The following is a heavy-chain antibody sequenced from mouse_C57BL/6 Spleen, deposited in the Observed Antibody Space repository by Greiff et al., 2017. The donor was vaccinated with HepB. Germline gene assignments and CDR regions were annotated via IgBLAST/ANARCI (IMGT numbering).Heavy chain of an antibody. Sequence: EVQVVESGGGLVKPGGSLKLSCAASGFTFSSYAMSWVRQTPEKRLEWVATISDGGSYTYYPDNVKGRFTISRDNAKNNLYLQMSHLKSEDTAMYYCARDAYYSNYDAMDYWGQGTSVTVSS. J-gene: IGHJ4*01. CDR3: ARDAYYSNYDAMDY. V-gene: IGHV5-4*01. CDR2: ISDGGSYT. D-gene: IGHD2-5*01. CDR1: GFTFSSYA.